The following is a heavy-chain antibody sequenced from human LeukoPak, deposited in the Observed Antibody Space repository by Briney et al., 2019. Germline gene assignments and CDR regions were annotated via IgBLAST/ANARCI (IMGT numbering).Heavy chain of an antibody. V-gene: IGHV3-30-3*01. J-gene: IGHJ4*02. D-gene: IGHD5-24*01. CDR2: ISYDGSNK. CDR3: ARSKVRDGYNGLGIRYYFDY. CDR1: GFTFSSYA. Sequence: GGSLRLSCAASGFTFSSYAMHWVRQAPGKGLEWVAVISYDGSNKYYADSVKGRFTISRDNSKNTLYLQMNSLRTEDTAVYYCARSKVRDGYNGLGIRYYFDYWGQGTLVTVSS.